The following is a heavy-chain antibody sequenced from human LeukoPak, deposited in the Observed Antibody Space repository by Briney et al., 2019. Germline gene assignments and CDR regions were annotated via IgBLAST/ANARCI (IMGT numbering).Heavy chain of an antibody. D-gene: IGHD3-22*01. J-gene: IGHJ4*02. CDR1: GFTFSSYA. CDR3: ARVTTDHLAFDY. CDR2: ISGSGGST. Sequence: GGSLRLSCAASGFTFSSYAMSWVRQAPGKGLEWVSAISGSGGSTYYADSVKGRFTISRDNSKNTLYLQMNSLRAEDTAVYYCARVTTDHLAFDYWGQGTLVTVSS. V-gene: IGHV3-23*01.